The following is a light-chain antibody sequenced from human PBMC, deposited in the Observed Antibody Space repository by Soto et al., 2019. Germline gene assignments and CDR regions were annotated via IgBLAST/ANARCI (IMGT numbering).Light chain of an antibody. CDR1: QSISSY. J-gene: IGKJ1*01. Sequence: DIEMTQSPSSLSASVGDRVTITCRASQSISSYLNWYQQKPGNAPNLLIYAASTLQSGVPSRFSAYGSETDFTLXISNLQAEXFXTYXXQQSYXIPRXXGQGTKVEVK. CDR3: QQSYXIPRX. CDR2: AAS. V-gene: IGKV1-39*01.